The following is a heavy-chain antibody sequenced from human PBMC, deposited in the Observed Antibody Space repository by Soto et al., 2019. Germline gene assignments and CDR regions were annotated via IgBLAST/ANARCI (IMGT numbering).Heavy chain of an antibody. J-gene: IGHJ6*02. CDR3: AKDLFSSGYCSGGSCLYYYYYGMDV. Sequence: GGSLRLSCAASGFTFDDYAMHWVRQAPGKGLEWVSLISWDGGSTYYADSVKGRFTISRDNSKNSLYLQMNSLRAEDTALYYCAKDLFSSGYCSGGSCLYYYYYGMDVWGPGTTVTFSS. CDR1: GFTFDDYA. V-gene: IGHV3-43D*04. D-gene: IGHD2-15*01. CDR2: ISWDGGST.